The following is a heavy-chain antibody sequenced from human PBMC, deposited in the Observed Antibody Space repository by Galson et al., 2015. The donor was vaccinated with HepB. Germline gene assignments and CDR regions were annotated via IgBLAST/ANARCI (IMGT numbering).Heavy chain of an antibody. D-gene: IGHD1-26*01. CDR1: GFTFSSYA. J-gene: IGHJ6*02. CDR3: ARGELECLQCAGSDFYGMDV. CDR2: ISYDGSNK. V-gene: IGHV3-30-3*01. Sequence: SLRLSCAASGFTFSSYAMHWVRQAPGKGLEWVAVISYDGSNKYYADSVKGRFTISRDNSKNTLYLQMNSLRAEDTAVYYCARGELECLQCAGSDFYGMDVCGQGTTVTASS.